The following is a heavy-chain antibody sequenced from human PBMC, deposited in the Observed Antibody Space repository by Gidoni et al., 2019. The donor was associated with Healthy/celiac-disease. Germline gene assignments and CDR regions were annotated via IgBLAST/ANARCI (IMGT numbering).Heavy chain of an antibody. J-gene: IGHJ4*02. CDR2: ISWNSGSI. D-gene: IGHD3-3*02. V-gene: IGHV3-9*01. CDR3: ARISSPGGYFDY. Sequence: EVQLVESGGGLVQPGRSLRLSCAASGFTFDDYAMHWVRQAPGKGLEWVSGISWNSGSIGYADSVKGRFTISRDNAKNSLYLQMNSLRAEDTALYYCARISSPGGYFDYWGQGTLVTVSS. CDR1: GFTFDDYA.